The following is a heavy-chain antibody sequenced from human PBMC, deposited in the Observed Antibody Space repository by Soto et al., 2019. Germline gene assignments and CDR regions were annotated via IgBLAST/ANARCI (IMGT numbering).Heavy chain of an antibody. D-gene: IGHD2-21*02. V-gene: IGHV3-21*01. J-gene: IGHJ4*02. Sequence: VQLMESGGGLVYPGASLRLSCETSGFSFRDHSMNWVRQAPGKGLQWVSYISSTGDDIHYADSVKGRFTVSSDKAMNALFLQMNSLRDDDSAIYYCARLPKGSVVTGWGQGTLVTVSS. CDR1: GFSFRDHS. CDR2: ISSTGDDI. CDR3: ARLPKGSVVTG.